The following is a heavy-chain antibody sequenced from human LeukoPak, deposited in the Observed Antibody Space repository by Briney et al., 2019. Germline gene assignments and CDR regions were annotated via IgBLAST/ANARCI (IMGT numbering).Heavy chain of an antibody. Sequence: SVKVSCKASGGTFSSYAISWVRQAPGQGLEWMGGIIPIFGTANYAQKFQGRVTVTADESTSTAYMELSSLRSEDTAVYYCARDPSMVRGENTPYFDYWGQGTLVTVSS. V-gene: IGHV1-69*13. D-gene: IGHD3-10*01. J-gene: IGHJ4*02. CDR2: IIPIFGTA. CDR3: ARDPSMVRGENTPYFDY. CDR1: GGTFSSYA.